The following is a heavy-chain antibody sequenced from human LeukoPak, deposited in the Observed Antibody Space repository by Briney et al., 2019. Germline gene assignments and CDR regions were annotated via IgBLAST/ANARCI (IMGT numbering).Heavy chain of an antibody. CDR3: ARDRGPTIAVPYYFDY. CDR2: ISYDGANI. J-gene: IGHJ4*02. CDR1: GFTFTSFA. V-gene: IGHV3-30*04. Sequence: GGSLRLSCAASGFTFTSFAFHWVRQAPGKGLEGVAVISYDGANIYYADSVRGRFLISRDNSKNTMYLQIYSLKPEDTAVYFCARDRGPTIAVPYYFDYWGRGTLVTVSS. D-gene: IGHD6-19*01.